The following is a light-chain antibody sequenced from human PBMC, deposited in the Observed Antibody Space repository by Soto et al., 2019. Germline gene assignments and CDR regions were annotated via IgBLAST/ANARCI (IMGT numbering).Light chain of an antibody. Sequence: SVLTQPASVSGSPGQSITISCAGTSSDLGAYKYVSWYQQHPDKAPKLILYEVSRRPSGVSNRFSGSKSGNTASLTISGLLAEDEADYSCSSYTNTSTLVFGTGTKVTVL. J-gene: IGLJ1*01. CDR1: SSDLGAYKY. CDR3: SSYTNTSTLV. CDR2: EVS. V-gene: IGLV2-14*03.